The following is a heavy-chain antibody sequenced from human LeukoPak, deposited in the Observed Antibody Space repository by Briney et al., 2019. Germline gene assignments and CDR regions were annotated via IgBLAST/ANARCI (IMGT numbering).Heavy chain of an antibody. CDR1: GFTFRSHA. V-gene: IGHV3-7*03. CDR2: INQNGGVK. J-gene: IGHJ4*02. Sequence: GGSLRLSCVGSGFTFRSHAMSWVRQAPGKGLEWVATINQNGGVKYYVDSVKGRFTISRDNAKTSLFLQMNSLRIDDTAMCYCTRTVNSASDFWGQGTLVTVSS. CDR3: TRTVNSASDF. D-gene: IGHD4-23*01.